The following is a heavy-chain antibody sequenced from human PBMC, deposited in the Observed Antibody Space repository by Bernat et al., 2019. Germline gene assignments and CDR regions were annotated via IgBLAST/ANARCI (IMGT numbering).Heavy chain of an antibody. J-gene: IGHJ4*02. CDR2: ISYDGRNK. D-gene: IGHD5-24*01. CDR3: AKATSDGCYVFDY. Sequence: QVQLVESGGGVVQPGRSLRLSCAASGFTFSSHGIHWVRQAPGKGLEWVAVISYDGRNKYYADSVKGRFTISRDNSKNTLYLQMNSLRAEDTAVYYCAKATSDGCYVFDYWGQGTLVTVSS. V-gene: IGHV3-30*18. CDR1: GFTFSSHG.